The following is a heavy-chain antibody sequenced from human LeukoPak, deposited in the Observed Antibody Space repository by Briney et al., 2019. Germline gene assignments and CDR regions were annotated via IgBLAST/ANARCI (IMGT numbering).Heavy chain of an antibody. V-gene: IGHV3-23*01. CDR2: VGAANSDT. J-gene: IGHJ4*02. D-gene: IGHD1-26*01. Sequence: QPRGCLRLSCVPPGFSSRRNTMNTRRQPPGRGRGWVSGVGAANSDTSYAVSVRGRFTISRHNSKNTVSLVMNSLRDEDTAMYYCAPPDPTVGVSWGQRTLVTVSS. CDR1: GFSSRRNT. CDR3: APPDPTVGVS.